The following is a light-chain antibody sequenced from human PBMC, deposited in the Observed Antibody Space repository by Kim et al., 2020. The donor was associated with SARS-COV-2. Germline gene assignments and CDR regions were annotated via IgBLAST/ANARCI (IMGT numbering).Light chain of an antibody. CDR2: TAS. V-gene: IGKV1-16*02. CDR3: LQYDGEPHT. CDR1: QGIGST. J-gene: IGKJ4*01. Sequence: ASVGDGITITCRESQGIGSTLAWFQQKPGKAPMSLIYTASILQSGVPSKFSASGSGTDFTLTINSLQPEDSATYYCLQYDGEPHTFGGGTKVDIK.